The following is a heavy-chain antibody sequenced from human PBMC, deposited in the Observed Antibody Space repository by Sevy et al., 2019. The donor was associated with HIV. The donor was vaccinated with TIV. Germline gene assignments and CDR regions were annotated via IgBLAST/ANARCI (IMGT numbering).Heavy chain of an antibody. J-gene: IGHJ4*02. CDR3: TRSVYGSGTYLNDH. V-gene: IGHV1-2*02. Sequence: ASVKVSCKASGYTFTGYYIHWVRQAPGQGLEWMGWIIPSSGGTNYRQKLLGRVTMTRDTSISTAYLELHRLTSDDTAVYYCTRSVYGSGTYLNDHWGQGTLVTVSS. CDR1: GYTFTGYY. D-gene: IGHD3-10*01. CDR2: IIPSSGGT.